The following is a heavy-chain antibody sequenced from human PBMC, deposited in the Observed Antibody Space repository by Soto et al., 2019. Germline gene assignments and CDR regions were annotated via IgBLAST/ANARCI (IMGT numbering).Heavy chain of an antibody. CDR1: GFTFSSYA. D-gene: IGHD3-22*01. CDR3: AKDQYYYDSSGSVPLYYFDY. J-gene: IGHJ4*02. Sequence: GGSLRLSCAASGFTFSSYAMSWVRQAPGKGLEWVSAISGSGGSTYYADSVKGRFTISRDNSKNTLYLQMNSLRAEDTAVYYCAKDQYYYDSSGSVPLYYFDYWGQGTLVTVSS. CDR2: ISGSGGST. V-gene: IGHV3-23*01.